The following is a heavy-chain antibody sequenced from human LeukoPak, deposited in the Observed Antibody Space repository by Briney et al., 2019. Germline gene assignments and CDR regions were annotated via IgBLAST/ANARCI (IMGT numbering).Heavy chain of an antibody. CDR2: INPNSGGT. J-gene: IGHJ4*02. CDR1: GYTFTGYY. CDR3: ARYSSSSGPIDY. Sequence: GASVKVSCKASGYTFTGYYMHWVRQAPGQGLEWMGWINPNSGGTNYAQKFQGRVTMTRDTSISIAYMELSRLRSDDTAVYYCARYSSSSGPIDYWGQGTLVTVSS. V-gene: IGHV1-2*02. D-gene: IGHD6-6*01.